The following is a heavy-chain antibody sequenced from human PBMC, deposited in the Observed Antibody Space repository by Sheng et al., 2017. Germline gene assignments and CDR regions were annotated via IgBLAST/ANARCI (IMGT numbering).Heavy chain of an antibody. Sequence: QVRLQESGPGLVKPSETLSLTCAVSGDSISSGYYWGWIRQPPGKGLEWVGSISHSGSTYYNPSLKSRVTISEDTSKNQFSLKLSSVTAADTAVYYCARLYGYDSLTGPWYYFDFWGQGTLVTVSS. CDR2: ISHSGST. CDR3: ARLYGYDSLTGPWYYFDF. J-gene: IGHJ4*02. D-gene: IGHD3-9*01. V-gene: IGHV4-38-2*01. CDR1: GDSISSGYY.